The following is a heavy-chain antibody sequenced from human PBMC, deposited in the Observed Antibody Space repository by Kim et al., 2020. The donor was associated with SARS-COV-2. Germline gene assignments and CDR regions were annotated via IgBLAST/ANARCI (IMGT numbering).Heavy chain of an antibody. CDR3: ARQAAVAGTLDY. V-gene: IGHV4-4*07. Sequence: NNHPTLKSRVTQSGATPKNQCSLKLSSVTAADTAVYYCARQAAVAGTLDYWGQGTLVTVSS. J-gene: IGHJ4*02. D-gene: IGHD6-19*01.